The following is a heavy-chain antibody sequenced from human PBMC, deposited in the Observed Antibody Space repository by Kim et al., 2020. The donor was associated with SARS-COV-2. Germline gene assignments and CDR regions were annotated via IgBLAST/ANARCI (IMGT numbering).Heavy chain of an antibody. CDR2: ISSSGSTI. CDR3: AREPYSSSYNYYGMDV. D-gene: IGHD6-13*01. V-gene: IGHV3-48*03. CDR1: GFTFSSYE. J-gene: IGHJ6*02. Sequence: GGSLRLSCAASGFTFSSYEMNWVRQAPGKGLEWVSYISSSGSTIYYADSVKGRFTISRDNAKNSLYLKMNSLRAEDTAVYYCAREPYSSSYNYYGMDVWGQGTTVTVSS.